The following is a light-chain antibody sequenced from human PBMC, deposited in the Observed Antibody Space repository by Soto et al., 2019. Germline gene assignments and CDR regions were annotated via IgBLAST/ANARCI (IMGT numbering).Light chain of an antibody. J-gene: IGLJ1*01. CDR3: SSYTSGFYV. CDR2: DVS. Sequence: QSLLTQPASVSGSPGQSITISCTGTSSDVGGYNYVSWYQQHPGKAPKLMIYDVSDRPSGVSNRFSGSKSGNTASLTISGLQAEDEADYYCSSYTSGFYVFGTGTKVTAL. CDR1: SSDVGGYNY. V-gene: IGLV2-14*01.